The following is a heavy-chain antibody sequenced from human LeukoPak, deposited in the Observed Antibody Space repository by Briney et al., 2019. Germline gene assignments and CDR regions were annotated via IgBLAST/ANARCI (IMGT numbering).Heavy chain of an antibody. Sequence: GGSLRLSCYASGLTFTKYYMNWVRQAPGKGLEWVSSITSNSANIYYADSVKGRFTISRDNAKNSLYLQMNSLRVEDTAVYYCAKGLDPIRPYYFDYWGQGTLVTVSS. J-gene: IGHJ4*02. D-gene: IGHD1-1*01. CDR3: AKGLDPIRPYYFDY. CDR2: ITSNSANI. V-gene: IGHV3-21*01. CDR1: GLTFTKYY.